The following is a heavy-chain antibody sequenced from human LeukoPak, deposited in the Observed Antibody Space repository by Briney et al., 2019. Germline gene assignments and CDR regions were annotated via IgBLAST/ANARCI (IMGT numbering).Heavy chain of an antibody. CDR1: GGSIGGYY. V-gene: IGHV4-59*01. D-gene: IGHD3-16*01. CDR2: IYYSGST. J-gene: IGHJ2*01. CDR3: ARAPWGFWYFDL. Sequence: SETLSLTCTVSGGSIGGYYWTWIRQPPGKGLEWIGNIYYSGSTNYSPSLKSRVTISVDTSKNQFSLKLTSVTAADTAVYYCARAPWGFWYFDLWGRGTLVTVSS.